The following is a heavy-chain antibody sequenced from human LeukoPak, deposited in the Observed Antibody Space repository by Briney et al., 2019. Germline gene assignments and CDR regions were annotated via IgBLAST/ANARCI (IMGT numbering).Heavy chain of an antibody. CDR1: GFTVGNNY. V-gene: IGHV3-53*01. J-gene: IGHJ4*02. CDR2: IYSGGST. D-gene: IGHD2/OR15-2a*01. Sequence: GGSLRLSCAASGFTVGNNYMKWIRQAPGKGLEWVSLIYSGGSTYYADSVKGRFTISRDSSKKTLYLQMNSLRVEDTAVYYCATNMGFWGQGTLVTVSS. CDR3: ATNMGF.